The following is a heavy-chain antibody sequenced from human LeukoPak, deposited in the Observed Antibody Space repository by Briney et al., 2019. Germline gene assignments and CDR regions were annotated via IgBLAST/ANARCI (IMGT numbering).Heavy chain of an antibody. J-gene: IGHJ4*02. CDR1: GPTFRNAF. D-gene: IGHD3-3*01. CDR2: IESSTDGGTT. Sequence: GGSLRLSCAASGPTFRNAFMNWVRQAPGKGLEWVGWIESSTDGGTTDYAAPVKGRFTMSRDDSKNTLYLQMNNVKTEDTGVYYCTTSPGITVFGVVTDYWGQGTLVIVSS. CDR3: TTSPGITVFGVVTDY. V-gene: IGHV3-15*04.